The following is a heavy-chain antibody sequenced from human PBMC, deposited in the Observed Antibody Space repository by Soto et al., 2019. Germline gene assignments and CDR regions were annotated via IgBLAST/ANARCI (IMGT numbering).Heavy chain of an antibody. J-gene: IGHJ4*02. V-gene: IGHV1-69*01. CDR3: ARGTYYDLSNGYAHFDY. CDR2: IIPVFGTP. CDR1: GGTFNIYT. D-gene: IGHD3-3*01. Sequence: QVPLVQSGAEMKKPGSSLKFSCKASGGTFNIYTISWVRQAPGHGLEWMGGIIPVFGTPSYAQNFRDRLTISADESTSTAYMEVSGLRSEDTAMYYCARGTYYDLSNGYAHFDYWGQETLVIVSS.